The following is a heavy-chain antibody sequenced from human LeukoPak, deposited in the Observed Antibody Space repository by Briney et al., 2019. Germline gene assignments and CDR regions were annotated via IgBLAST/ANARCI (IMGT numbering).Heavy chain of an antibody. D-gene: IGHD2-15*01. CDR1: GGSISSSSSY. CDR3: ARWGGYCSGGSCDPKNWFDP. J-gene: IGHJ5*02. V-gene: IGHV4-39*01. Sequence: SETLSLTCTVSGGSISSSSSYWGWIRQPPGTGLEWIGSIYYSGSTYYNPSLKSRVTISVDTSKNQFSLKLSSVTAADTAVYYCARWGGYCSGGSCDPKNWFDPWGQGTLVTVSS. CDR2: IYYSGST.